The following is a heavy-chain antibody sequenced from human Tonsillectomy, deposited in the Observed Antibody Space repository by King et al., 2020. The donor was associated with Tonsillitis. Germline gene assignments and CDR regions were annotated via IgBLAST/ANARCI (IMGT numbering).Heavy chain of an antibody. Sequence: QLVQSGAEVKKPGSSVKVSCKASGGTFSSYAITWVRQATGQGLEWMGGIIPIFGTANYAQKFQGRVTITADESTSTAYMELSSLRSEDTAVYYCARVSFERGLGRDTFDYWGQGTLVTVSS. CDR1: GGTFSSYA. CDR3: ARVSFERGLGRDTFDY. V-gene: IGHV1-69*01. J-gene: IGHJ4*02. D-gene: IGHD7-27*01. CDR2: IIPIFGTA.